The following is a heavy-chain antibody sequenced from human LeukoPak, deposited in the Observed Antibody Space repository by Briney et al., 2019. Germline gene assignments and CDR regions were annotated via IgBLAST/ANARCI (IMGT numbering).Heavy chain of an antibody. V-gene: IGHV4-30-4*01. J-gene: IGHJ4*02. CDR1: AYSFSSGYY. CDR3: ARERNGPRYFDY. CDR2: IYYSGST. Sequence: SETLSLTCTVSAYSFSSGYYWSWIRQPPGKGLEWIGYIYYSGSTYYNPSLKSRVTISVDTSKNQFSLKLSSVTAADTAVYYCARERNGPRYFDYWGQGTLVTVSS. D-gene: IGHD1-1*01.